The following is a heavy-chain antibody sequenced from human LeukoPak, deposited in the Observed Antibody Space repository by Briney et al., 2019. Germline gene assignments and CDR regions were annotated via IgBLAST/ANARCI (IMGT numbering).Heavy chain of an antibody. D-gene: IGHD1-26*01. CDR1: GDSVSSNSAA. V-gene: IGHV6-1*01. CDR3: ASMVGDSGSLDY. Sequence: SQTLSLTCAISGDSVSSNSAAWNWIRQSPSRGLEWLGRTYYRSKWYNDYAVSVKSRITINPDTSKNQFSLQPDSVTPEDTAVYYCASMVGDSGSLDYWGQGTLVTVSS. CDR2: TYYRSKWYN. J-gene: IGHJ4*02.